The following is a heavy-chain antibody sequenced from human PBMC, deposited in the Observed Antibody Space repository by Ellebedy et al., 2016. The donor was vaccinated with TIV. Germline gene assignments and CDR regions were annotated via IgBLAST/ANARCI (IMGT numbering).Heavy chain of an antibody. CDR3: VGEVGLRNFEN. CDR2: ILHDGHIK. Sequence: GESLKISCAASGFSFSTSNMHWVRQAPGKGLEWVAVILHDGHIKDYAESVKGRFPISRDNSKNTLYLQMNSLRPEDTGVYYCVGEVGLRNFENWGQGTLVTVSS. J-gene: IGHJ1*01. D-gene: IGHD1-26*01. CDR1: GFSFSTSN. V-gene: IGHV3-30*03.